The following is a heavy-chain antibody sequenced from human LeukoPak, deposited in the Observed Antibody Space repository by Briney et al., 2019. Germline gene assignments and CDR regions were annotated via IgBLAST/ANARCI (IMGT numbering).Heavy chain of an antibody. CDR3: ARLAVEMATINY. CDR2: IYHSGST. V-gene: IGHV4-30-2*03. Sequence: TSETLSLTCAVSGGSISSGGYSWSWIRQPPGKGLEWIGYIYHSGSTYYNPSLKSRVTIPVDTSKNQFSLKLSSLTATDTAVYYCARLAVEMATINYWGQGTLVTVSS. CDR1: GGSISSGGYS. J-gene: IGHJ4*02. D-gene: IGHD5-24*01.